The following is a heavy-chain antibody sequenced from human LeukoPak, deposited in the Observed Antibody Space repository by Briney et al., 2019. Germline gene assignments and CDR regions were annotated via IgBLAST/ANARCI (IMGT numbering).Heavy chain of an antibody. J-gene: IGHJ4*02. CDR2: ISSGSSTI. CDR3: ARDLLDIVLIPAASLYYFDY. Sequence: PGESLRLSCAASGFIFSNYGMNWVRQAPGKGLELISYISSGSSTIYYADSVKGRFTISRDNAKNSLYLQMNSLRDEDTAVYYCARDLLDIVLIPAASLYYFDYWGQGTLVTVSS. D-gene: IGHD2-2*03. V-gene: IGHV3-48*02. CDR1: GFIFSNYG.